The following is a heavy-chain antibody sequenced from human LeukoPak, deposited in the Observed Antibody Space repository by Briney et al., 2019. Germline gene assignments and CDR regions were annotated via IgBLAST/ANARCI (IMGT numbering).Heavy chain of an antibody. CDR2: INPSDDNT. D-gene: IGHD3-22*01. CDR1: GYTFTSYY. CDR3: ARSPYYYDSSGYYGAEYFQH. Sequence: ASVKVSCKASGYTFTSYYMHWVRQAPGQGLEWMGIINPSDDNTVYAQKFQGRVTMTRDTSTSTVYMELSSLTSEDTAVYYCARSPYYYDSSGYYGAEYFQHWGQGTLVTVSS. J-gene: IGHJ1*01. V-gene: IGHV1-46*01.